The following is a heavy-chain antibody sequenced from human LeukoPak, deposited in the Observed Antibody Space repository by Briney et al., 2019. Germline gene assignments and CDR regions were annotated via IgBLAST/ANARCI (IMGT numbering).Heavy chain of an antibody. V-gene: IGHV1-8*01. Sequence: ASVKVSCKASGYTFTSYDINWVRQATGQGLEWMGWMNPNSGNTGYAQKFQGRVTITRNTSISTAYMELSSLRSEDTAVYYCARAGRYCSSTSCYRRVWFDPWGQGTLVTVSS. CDR3: ARAGRYCSSTSCYRRVWFDP. J-gene: IGHJ5*02. CDR2: MNPNSGNT. D-gene: IGHD2-2*01. CDR1: GYTFTSYD.